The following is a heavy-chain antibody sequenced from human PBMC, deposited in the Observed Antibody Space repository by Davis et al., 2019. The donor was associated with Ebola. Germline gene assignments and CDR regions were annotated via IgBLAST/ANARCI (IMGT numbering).Heavy chain of an antibody. V-gene: IGHV5-51*01. Sequence: GGSLRLSCKGSGYSFTSYWIGWVRQLPGKGLEWMGIIYPGDSDTRYSPSFQGQVTISADKSIGTAYLQWSSLKASDTAMYYCARMGKSYYDSLWDYWGQGTLVTVSS. J-gene: IGHJ4*02. CDR2: IYPGDSDT. D-gene: IGHD3-10*01. CDR3: ARMGKSYYDSLWDY. CDR1: GYSFTSYW.